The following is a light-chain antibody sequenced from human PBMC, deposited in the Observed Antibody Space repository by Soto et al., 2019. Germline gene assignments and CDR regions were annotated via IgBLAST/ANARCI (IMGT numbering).Light chain of an antibody. CDR2: DAS. CDR3: QQRSNWPPP. J-gene: IGKJ1*01. V-gene: IGKV3-11*01. Sequence: IVLTQSPASLSLSPGERATLSCRASQSVSSYLAWYQQKPGQAPRLLIYDASTRATGIPARFSGSGSGTDFTLTITSLEPEDFAVYYCQQRSNWPPPFGQGTKVDI. CDR1: QSVSSY.